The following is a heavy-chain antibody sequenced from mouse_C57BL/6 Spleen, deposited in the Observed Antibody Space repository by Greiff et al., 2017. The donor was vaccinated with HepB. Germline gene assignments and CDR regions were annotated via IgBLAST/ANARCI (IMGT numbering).Heavy chain of an antibody. CDR2: VSSGSSTI. Sequence: EVKLVESGGGLVKPGGSLKLSCAASGFTFSDYGMHWVRQAPEKGLEWVAYVSSGSSTIYYADTVKGRFTISRNNAKNTLFLQMTSLRSEDTAMYYCARQNFSAFAYWGQGTMLTVSA. J-gene: IGHJ3*01. V-gene: IGHV5-17*01. CDR3: ARQNFSAFAY. CDR1: GFTFSDYG.